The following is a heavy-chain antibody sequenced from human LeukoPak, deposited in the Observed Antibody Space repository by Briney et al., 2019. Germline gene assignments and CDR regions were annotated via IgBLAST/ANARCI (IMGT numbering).Heavy chain of an antibody. J-gene: IGHJ3*01. V-gene: IGHV3-23*01. Sequence: GGSLRLSCAASGFTFSTYAMSWVRQAPGKGLEWVSGISGSGGSTYYADSVKGRSTLFRDNSKNTLHLQMNSLRAEDTAIYHCARAPSYSSGRFDVWGQGTMVTVSS. CDR3: ARAPSYSSGRFDV. D-gene: IGHD6-19*01. CDR1: GFTFSTYA. CDR2: ISGSGGST.